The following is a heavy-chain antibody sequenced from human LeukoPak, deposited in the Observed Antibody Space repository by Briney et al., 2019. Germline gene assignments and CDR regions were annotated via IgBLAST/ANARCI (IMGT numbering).Heavy chain of an antibody. CDR2: IRSKTFGGTT. D-gene: IGHD6-13*01. CDR3: SRAYSSSWYAPYYFDF. Sequence: GGSLRLSYTASGFTFGDYAMSWFRQAPGKGLEWVGFIRSKTFGGTTGYVASVEDRFTISRDDSKNLASLQMYSLKTEDTAVYYCSRAYSSSWYAPYYFDFWGQGSLVTVSS. V-gene: IGHV3-49*03. J-gene: IGHJ4*02. CDR1: GFTFGDYA.